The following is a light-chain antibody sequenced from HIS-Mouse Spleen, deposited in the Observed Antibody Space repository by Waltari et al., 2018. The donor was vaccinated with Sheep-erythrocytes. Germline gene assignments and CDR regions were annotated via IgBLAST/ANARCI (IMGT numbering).Light chain of an antibody. CDR1: KLGEKY. Sequence: SYELTQPPSVSVSPGQTASITCSGDKLGEKYACWYQQKPGQSPVLVIYQDSKRPSGIPERFSGSNSGNTATLTISGTQAMDEADYYCQAWVSSTAVFGGGTKLTVL. CDR2: QDS. J-gene: IGLJ2*01. CDR3: QAWVSSTAV. V-gene: IGLV3-1*01.